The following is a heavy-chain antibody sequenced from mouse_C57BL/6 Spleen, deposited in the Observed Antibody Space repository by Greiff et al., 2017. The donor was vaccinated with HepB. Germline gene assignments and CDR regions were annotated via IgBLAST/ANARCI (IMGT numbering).Heavy chain of an antibody. D-gene: IGHD3-3*01. Sequence: EVQLQQSGPELVKPGASVKISCKASGYTFTDYYMHWVKQSHGKSLEWIGDINPNNGGTSYNQKFKGKATLTVDKSSSTAYMELRSLTSEDSAVYYCARAGDVDYGGQGTTLTVSS. CDR2: INPNNGGT. V-gene: IGHV1-26*01. J-gene: IGHJ2*01. CDR3: ARAGDVDY. CDR1: GYTFTDYY.